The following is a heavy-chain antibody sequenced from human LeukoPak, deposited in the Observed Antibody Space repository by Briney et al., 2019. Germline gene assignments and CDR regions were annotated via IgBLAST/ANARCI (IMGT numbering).Heavy chain of an antibody. D-gene: IGHD6-13*01. J-gene: IGHJ6*03. V-gene: IGHV1-69*06. CDR2: IIPICGTA. Sequence: GASVKVSCKASGGTFSSYAISWVRQAPGQGLEWMGGIIPICGTANYAQKFQGRVTVTADKSTSTAYMELSSLRSEDTAVYYCAREPRIAAAGMVYYYYMDVWGKGTTVTVSS. CDR3: AREPRIAAAGMVYYYYMDV. CDR1: GGTFSSYA.